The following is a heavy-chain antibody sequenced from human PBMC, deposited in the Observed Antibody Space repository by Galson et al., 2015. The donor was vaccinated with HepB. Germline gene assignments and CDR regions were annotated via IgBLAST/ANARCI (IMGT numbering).Heavy chain of an antibody. Sequence: SLRLSCATFEFTFGDYAMSWFRQAPGKGLEWIGFIRTKAYGGTTEYAASVKGKFIISRDDSESIAYLQMNGLTSDDTAVYYCARKIASPDYDYYGLDVWGQGTTVTVS. V-gene: IGHV3-49*03. CDR3: ARKIASPDYDYYGLDV. D-gene: IGHD4/OR15-4a*01. CDR2: IRTKAYGGTT. J-gene: IGHJ6*02. CDR1: EFTFGDYA.